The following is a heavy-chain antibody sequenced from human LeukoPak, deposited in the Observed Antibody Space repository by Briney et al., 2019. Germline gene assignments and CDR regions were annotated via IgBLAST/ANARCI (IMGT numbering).Heavy chain of an antibody. D-gene: IGHD3-16*01. CDR2: IYTSGST. CDR3: ARGGYYFAD. Sequence: PSETLSLTCTVSGGSISDYHWSWIRQPPGKGLEWIGNIYTSGSTNYNPSLRSRVTISVDTSKNQFSLKLSSVTAADTAVYYCARGGYYFADWGQGTLVTVSS. CDR1: GGSISDYH. J-gene: IGHJ4*02. V-gene: IGHV4-4*09.